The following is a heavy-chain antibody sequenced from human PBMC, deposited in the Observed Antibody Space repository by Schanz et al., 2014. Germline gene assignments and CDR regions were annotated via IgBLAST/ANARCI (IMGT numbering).Heavy chain of an antibody. CDR1: GFSFSSYA. CDR2: ISASGGDT. D-gene: IGHD3-10*01. V-gene: IGHV3-23*04. CDR3: ARIGGSVFDY. J-gene: IGHJ4*02. Sequence: EVQLVESGGGLVEPGGSLRLSCAASGFSFSSYAMGWVRQARGKGLEWLSVISASGGDTYYADSAKGRFTISRDNSKNTLYLQMNSLRAEDTAVYYCARIGGSVFDYWAQGTLVTVSS.